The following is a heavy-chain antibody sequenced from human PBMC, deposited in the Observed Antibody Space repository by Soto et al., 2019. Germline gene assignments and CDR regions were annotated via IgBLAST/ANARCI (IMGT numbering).Heavy chain of an antibody. CDR2: INPSGGST. CDR1: GYTFTSYY. Sequence: GASVKVSRKASGYTFTSYYMHWVRQAPGQGLEWMGIINPSGGSTSYAQKFQGRVTMTRDTSTSTVYMELSSLRSEDTAGYYCAREKNIVVVGAATLLSSVNWFDPWGQGTLVTVSS. D-gene: IGHD2-15*01. V-gene: IGHV1-46*01. J-gene: IGHJ5*02. CDR3: AREKNIVVVGAATLLSSVNWFDP.